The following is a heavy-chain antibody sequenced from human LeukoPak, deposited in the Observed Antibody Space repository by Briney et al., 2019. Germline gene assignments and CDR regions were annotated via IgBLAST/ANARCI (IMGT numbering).Heavy chain of an antibody. CDR1: DGPLSGYY. V-gene: IGHV4-34*01. Sequence: SETLSLTCAVYDGPLSGYYWSWIRQPPGKGLEWIGEINHSGSTNYNPSLKSRVTISVDTSKKQFSLKLSSVTAADTAVYYCARNSAYSSSSGINSWGQGTLVTVSS. CDR3: ARNSAYSSSSGINS. CDR2: INHSGST. D-gene: IGHD6-6*01. J-gene: IGHJ4*02.